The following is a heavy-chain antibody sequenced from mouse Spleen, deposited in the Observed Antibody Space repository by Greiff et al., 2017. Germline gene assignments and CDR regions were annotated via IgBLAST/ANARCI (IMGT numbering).Heavy chain of an antibody. Sequence: VQLQQPGAELVMPGASVKLSCKASGYTFTSYWMHWVKQRPGQGLEWIGEIDPSDSYTNYNQKFKGKATLTVDKSSSTAYMQLSSLTSEDSAVYYCASYDGYWGQGTTLTVSS. CDR2: IDPSDSYT. CDR3: ASYDGY. J-gene: IGHJ2*01. D-gene: IGHD2-12*01. V-gene: IGHV1-69*01. CDR1: GYTFTSYW.